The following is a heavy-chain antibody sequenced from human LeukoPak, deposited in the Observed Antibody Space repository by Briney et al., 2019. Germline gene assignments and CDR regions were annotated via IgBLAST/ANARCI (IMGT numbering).Heavy chain of an antibody. J-gene: IGHJ4*02. CDR2: IWYDGSDE. CDR3: ARPQGFSYDSAGYPDY. D-gene: IGHD3-22*01. V-gene: IGHV3-33*01. Sequence: PGMSLRLSCAASGFSFSTYGMHWVRQAPGKGLEWVALIWYDGSDEYYADSVKGRFTISRDNSKNTVYLQMNSLRADDTAVYYCARPQGFSYDSAGYPDYWGQGTWVTVSS. CDR1: GFSFSTYG.